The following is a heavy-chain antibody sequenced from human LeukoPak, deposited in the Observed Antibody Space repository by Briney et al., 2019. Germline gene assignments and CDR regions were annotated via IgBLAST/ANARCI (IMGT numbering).Heavy chain of an antibody. CDR2: MFGNGGT. J-gene: IGHJ4*02. V-gene: IGHV4-59*08. CDR3: ARQTAKKWDLPGSFDS. D-gene: IGHD1-26*01. Sequence: SETLSLTCSVSGGSMSSNYWSWIRQSPGKGLEWIGRMFGNGGTNYSPSFQRRATMTVDTSTRRLSLRLNSVTAADTAVYYCARQTAKKWDLPGSFDSWGQGILVTVSS. CDR1: GGSMSSNY.